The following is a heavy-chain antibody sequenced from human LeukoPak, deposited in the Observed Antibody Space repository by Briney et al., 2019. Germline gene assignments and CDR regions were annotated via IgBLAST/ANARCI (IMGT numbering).Heavy chain of an antibody. J-gene: IGHJ4*02. V-gene: IGHV4-39*01. Sequence: SETLSLTCTVSGGSISSRPYYWGWVRQPPGKGLEWIGSISYSGSIHYNPSLKSRVTVSVDTSKNHFSLRLSSVTGADTAVYYCATLEIGDYYFDYWGQGTLVTVSS. CDR2: ISYSGSI. D-gene: IGHD3-16*01. CDR1: GGSISSRPYY. CDR3: ATLEIGDYYFDY.